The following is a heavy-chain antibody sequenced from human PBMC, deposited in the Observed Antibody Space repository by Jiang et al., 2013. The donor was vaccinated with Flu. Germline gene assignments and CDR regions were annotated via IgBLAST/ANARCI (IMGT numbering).Heavy chain of an antibody. Sequence: RLSCAGSGFTFSSYSMNWVRQAPGKGLEWVSSISSSSSFIYYSDSVKGRFTISRDNAKNSLYLQMNSLRAEDTAVYYCAREEIDPWGQGTLVTVSS. V-gene: IGHV3-21*01. J-gene: IGHJ5*02. CDR2: ISSSSSFI. CDR1: GFTFSSYS. CDR3: AREEIDP.